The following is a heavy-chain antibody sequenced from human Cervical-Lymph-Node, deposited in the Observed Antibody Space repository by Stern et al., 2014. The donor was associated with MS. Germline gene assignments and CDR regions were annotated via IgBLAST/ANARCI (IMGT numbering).Heavy chain of an antibody. J-gene: IGHJ6*02. CDR2: ISWSSSSR. CDR3: AKDSGFLSYGMDV. Sequence: VQLVQSGGGLVQPGRSLRLSCAASGFTFDDYGMHWVRQVPGKGLEWVSGISWSSSSRGYADSVKGRFTISRDNAKNSLYLQMNRLRAEDTALYYCAKDSGFLSYGMDVWGQGTTVTVSS. D-gene: IGHD3-3*01. V-gene: IGHV3-9*01. CDR1: GFTFDDYG.